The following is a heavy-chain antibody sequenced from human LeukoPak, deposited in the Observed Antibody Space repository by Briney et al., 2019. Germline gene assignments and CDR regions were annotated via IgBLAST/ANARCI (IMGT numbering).Heavy chain of an antibody. CDR1: GFTFSSYG. Sequence: GGSLRLSCAASGFTFSSYGMHWVRQAPGKGLEWVAVISYDGSNKYYADSVKGRFTISRDNSKNTLYLQTNSRRAEDTAVYYCAKFVHGSGSADNIWGQGTMVTVSS. CDR3: AKFVHGSGSADNI. CDR2: ISYDGSNK. D-gene: IGHD3-10*01. J-gene: IGHJ3*02. V-gene: IGHV3-30*18.